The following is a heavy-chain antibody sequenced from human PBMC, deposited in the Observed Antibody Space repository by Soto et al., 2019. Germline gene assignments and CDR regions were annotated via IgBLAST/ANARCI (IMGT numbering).Heavy chain of an antibody. Sequence: ASETPSLTSSVSGCSINTTDYCLGWVRQPPGKGLEWIGSIYYNGYSHYNLSLRSRASLSVDRSKNQVSLHLSFATATDTAVYYCVRRRGLYDFGDLGLFDSWGQGTLVTVSS. D-gene: IGHD4-17*01. CDR1: GCSINTTDYC. CDR2: IYYNGYS. V-gene: IGHV4-39*01. CDR3: VRRRGLYDFGDLGLFDS. J-gene: IGHJ5*01.